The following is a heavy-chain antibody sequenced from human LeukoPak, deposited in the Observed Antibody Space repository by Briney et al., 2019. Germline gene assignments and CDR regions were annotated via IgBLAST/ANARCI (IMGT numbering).Heavy chain of an antibody. V-gene: IGHV1-46*01. D-gene: IGHD3-22*01. Sequence: ASVKVSCKASGYTFTNYYVHWVRQAPGQGLEWMGIIKPSGGGTSYALKFQGRVTMTRDTSTSTAYTELSSLRSEDTAVYYCARDHFDSSGYYYLLGYFEHWGQGTLVTVSS. J-gene: IGHJ1*01. CDR1: GYTFTNYY. CDR3: ARDHFDSSGYYYLLGYFEH. CDR2: IKPSGGGT.